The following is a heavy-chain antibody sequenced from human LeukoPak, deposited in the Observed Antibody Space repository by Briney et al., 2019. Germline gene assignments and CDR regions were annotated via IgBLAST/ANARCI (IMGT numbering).Heavy chain of an antibody. J-gene: IGHJ4*02. CDR2: IYYSGST. V-gene: IGHV4-59*01. Sequence: SETLSLTCTVSGGSISSYYWSWIRQPPGKGLEWIGYIYYSGSTNYNPSLKSRVTISVDTSKNRFSLKLSSVTAADTAVYYCARTIDYGGNFFDYWGQGTLVTVSS. CDR1: GGSISSYY. CDR3: ARTIDYGGNFFDY. D-gene: IGHD4-23*01.